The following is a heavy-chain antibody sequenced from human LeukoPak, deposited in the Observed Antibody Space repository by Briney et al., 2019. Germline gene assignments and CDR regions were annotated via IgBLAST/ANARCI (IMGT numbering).Heavy chain of an antibody. D-gene: IGHD2-15*01. Sequence: SETMSLACALYGPSLGVYYWGWDSQPPRRWMGWIGEINHSGSTNYTPSLKSRVTISADTSKNQFSLKLSSVTAADTAVYYCARAGVVVVGAAFYPWGQGTLVTVAS. J-gene: IGHJ5*02. CDR1: GPSLGVYY. CDR2: INHSGST. CDR3: ARAGVVVVGAAFYP. V-gene: IGHV4-34*01.